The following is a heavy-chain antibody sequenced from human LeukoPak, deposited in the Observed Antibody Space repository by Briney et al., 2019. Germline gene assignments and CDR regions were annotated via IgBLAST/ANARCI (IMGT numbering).Heavy chain of an antibody. J-gene: IGHJ6*03. CDR1: GGSISSYY. CDR2: IYYSGST. Sequence: SETLSLTCTVSGGSISSYYWSWIRQPPGKGLEWIGYIYYSGSTNYNPSLKSRVTISVDTSKNQFSLKLSSVTAADTAVYYCARLRGYSYRSGGYYYYMDVWGKGTTVTISS. D-gene: IGHD5-18*01. V-gene: IGHV4-59*08. CDR3: ARLRGYSYRSGGYYYYMDV.